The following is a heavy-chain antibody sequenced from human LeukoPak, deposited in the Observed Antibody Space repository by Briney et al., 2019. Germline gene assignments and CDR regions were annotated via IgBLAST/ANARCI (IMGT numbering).Heavy chain of an antibody. V-gene: IGHV4-30-4*08. J-gene: IGHJ4*02. CDR3: ARVADRITIFGVIDY. D-gene: IGHD3-3*01. CDR1: GGSISSGDYY. CDR2: IYYSGST. Sequence: SQTLSLTCTVSGGSISSGDYYWSWIRQPPGKGLEWMGYIYYSGSTYYNPSLKSRVTISVDTSKNQFSLKLSSVTAADTAVYYCARVADRITIFGVIDYWGQGTLVTVSS.